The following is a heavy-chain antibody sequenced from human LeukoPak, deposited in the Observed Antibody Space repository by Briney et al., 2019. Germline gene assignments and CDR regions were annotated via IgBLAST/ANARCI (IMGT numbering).Heavy chain of an antibody. CDR1: GFTFSSYA. D-gene: IGHD4-17*01. CDR2: ISYDGSNK. Sequence: GSLRLSCAASGFTFSSYAMHWVRQAPGKGLEWVAVISYDGSNKYYADSVKGRFTISRDNSKNTLYLQMNSLRAEDTAVYYCASYDYGDYQSDYWGQGTLVTVSP. V-gene: IGHV3-30*04. CDR3: ASYDYGDYQSDY. J-gene: IGHJ4*02.